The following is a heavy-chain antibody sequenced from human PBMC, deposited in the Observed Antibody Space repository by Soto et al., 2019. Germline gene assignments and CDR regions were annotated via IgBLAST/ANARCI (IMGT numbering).Heavy chain of an antibody. V-gene: IGHV3-30-3*01. D-gene: IGHD5-18*01. CDR1: GFTFSSHA. CDR3: ARVNGGDTAMYNYYYYYGMDV. J-gene: IGHJ6*02. Sequence: GGSLRLSCAASGFTFSSHAMHWVLQAPCKGLEWVAVISYDGSNKYYADSVKGRFTISRDNSKNTLYLQMNSLRAEDTAVYYCARVNGGDTAMYNYYYYYGMDVWGQGTTVTVSS. CDR2: ISYDGSNK.